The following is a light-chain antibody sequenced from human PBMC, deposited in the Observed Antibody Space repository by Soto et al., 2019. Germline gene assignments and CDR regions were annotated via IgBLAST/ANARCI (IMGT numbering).Light chain of an antibody. CDR2: GNN. J-gene: IGLJ1*01. CDR3: QSSDSSLGYV. Sequence: QSVLTQPPSVSGAPGQRVTISCTGSSSNIGAGYDVHWYQQLPGTAPKLLIYGNNNRPSGVPDRFSGSKSGTSASLAITGLQAEAEADYYCQSSDSSLGYVFGTGTKLTV. CDR1: SSNIGAGYD. V-gene: IGLV1-40*01.